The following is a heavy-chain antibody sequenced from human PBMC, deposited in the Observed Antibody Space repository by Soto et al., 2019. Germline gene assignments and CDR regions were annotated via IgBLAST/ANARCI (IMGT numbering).Heavy chain of an antibody. D-gene: IGHD1-26*01. CDR3: AKRIVGTTGHAFDV. V-gene: IGHV3-11*01. J-gene: IGHJ6*02. CDR2: IYRGGSTV. Sequence: QVQLVESGGGLVKPGGSLRLSCAASGFTFSDFHMIWVRQAPGKGLEWISYIYRGGSTVYYADSVQGRFTISRDNAKNSLYLQLDSLRVEDTAVYYCAKRIVGTTGHAFDVWGQGTTVTISS. CDR1: GFTFSDFH.